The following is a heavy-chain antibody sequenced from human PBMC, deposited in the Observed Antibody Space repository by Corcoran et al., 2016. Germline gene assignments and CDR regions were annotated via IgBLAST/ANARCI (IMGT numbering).Heavy chain of an antibody. CDR2: IGTAGDT. J-gene: IGHJ6*02. Sequence: EVQLVESGGGLVQPGGSLRLSCAASGFTFSSYDMHWVRQATGKGLEWVSAIGTAGDTYYPGSVKGRFTISRENAKTSLYLQMNSLRAGDTAVYYCAREGRYCSSTSCYYYYYGMDVWGQGTTVTVSS. CDR3: AREGRYCSSTSCYYYYYGMDV. D-gene: IGHD2-2*01. V-gene: IGHV3-13*01. CDR1: GFTFSSYD.